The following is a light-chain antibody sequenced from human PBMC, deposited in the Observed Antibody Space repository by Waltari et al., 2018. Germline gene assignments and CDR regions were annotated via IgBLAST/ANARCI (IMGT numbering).Light chain of an antibody. Sequence: QSVVTQPPSASGTPGQRVTLSCSGSNSNIGSDIVNWYQQFPGTAPKLLIYANNQRPSRFLGRFSASRSGTSASLVISGLQSEDEADYYCATWDASLDTWVFGGGTKVTVL. CDR1: NSNIGSDI. V-gene: IGLV1-44*01. CDR3: ATWDASLDTWV. CDR2: ANN. J-gene: IGLJ3*02.